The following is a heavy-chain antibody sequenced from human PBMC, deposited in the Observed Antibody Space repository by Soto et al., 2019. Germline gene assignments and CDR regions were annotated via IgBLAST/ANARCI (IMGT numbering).Heavy chain of an antibody. V-gene: IGHV4-59*01. CDR2: IYYSGST. CDR1: GGSISSYY. D-gene: IGHD4-17*01. J-gene: IGHJ5*02. Sequence: SETLSLTCTVSGGSISSYYWSWIRQPPGKGLEWIGYIYYSGSTNYNPSLKSRVTISVDTSKNQFSLKLSSVTAADTAVYYCARLYGDYPNWFDPWGQGTLVTVSS. CDR3: ARLYGDYPNWFDP.